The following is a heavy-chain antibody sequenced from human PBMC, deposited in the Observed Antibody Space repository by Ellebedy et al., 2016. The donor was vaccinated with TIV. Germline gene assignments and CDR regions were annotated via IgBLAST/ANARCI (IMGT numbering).Heavy chain of an antibody. CDR2: INHSGST. J-gene: IGHJ4*02. V-gene: IGHV4-34*01. D-gene: IGHD3-10*01. CDR1: GGSFSGYY. Sequence: MPSETLSLTCAVYGGSFSGYYWSWIRQPPGKGLEWIGEINHSGSTNYNPSLKTRVTISVDTSKNQFSLNLSTVTAAETAVYYCARGARSVYYYGSGSYLIYFDYWGQGTLVTVSS. CDR3: ARGARSVYYYGSGSYLIYFDY.